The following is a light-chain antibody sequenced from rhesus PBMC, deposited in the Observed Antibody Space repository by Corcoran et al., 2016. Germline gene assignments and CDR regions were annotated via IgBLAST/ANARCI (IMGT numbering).Light chain of an antibody. Sequence: DIQMTQSPSSLSASVGDTVTITCRASQSISNWLAWHQQKPGKTPKLVIYKASTLQTGVPSRFSGSGSVTVFTLTISCLQSEDFATYYCQHYGSREFTFGPGTKLDIK. V-gene: IGKV1-22*01. CDR3: QHYGSREFT. J-gene: IGKJ3*01. CDR1: QSISNW. CDR2: KAS.